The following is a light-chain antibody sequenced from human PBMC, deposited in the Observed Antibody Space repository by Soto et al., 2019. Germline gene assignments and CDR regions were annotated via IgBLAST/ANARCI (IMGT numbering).Light chain of an antibody. CDR1: NTDVGGYKY. Sequence: ALTQPASVSGSPGQSITISCTGTNTDVGGYKYVPWYQHHPGKAPKLILYEFRNRPSGVSNRFSGSKSGNTASLTISGLQADDEAEYFCSSYTRARTYVFGSGTKVTVL. CDR2: EFR. CDR3: SSYTRARTYV. V-gene: IGLV2-14*01. J-gene: IGLJ1*01.